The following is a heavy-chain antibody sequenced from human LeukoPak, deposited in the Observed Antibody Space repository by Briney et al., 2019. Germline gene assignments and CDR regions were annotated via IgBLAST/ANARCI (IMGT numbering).Heavy chain of an antibody. CDR1: GFTFSSYA. V-gene: IGHV4-34*01. Sequence: GSLRLSCAASGFTFSSYAMSWIRQPPGKGLEWIGEINHSGSTNYNPSLKSRVTISVDTSKNQFSLKLSSVTAADTAVYYCARVLKGRAPFDYWGQGTLVTVSS. J-gene: IGHJ4*02. CDR3: ARVLKGRAPFDY. CDR2: INHSGST.